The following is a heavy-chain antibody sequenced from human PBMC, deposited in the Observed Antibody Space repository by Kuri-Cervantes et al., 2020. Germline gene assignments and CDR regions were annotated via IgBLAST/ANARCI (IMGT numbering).Heavy chain of an antibody. J-gene: IGHJ4*02. CDR2: IHHSGST. D-gene: IGHD6-19*01. V-gene: IGHV4-38-2*01. CDR1: AYSISSGYY. Sequence: GSLRLSCAVSAYSISSGYYWGWIQQPPGKGLEWIGSIHHSGSTYYNPSLKSRVTVSVDTSKNQFSLKVYSVTAADTAVYYCARQEAVAGNLDYWGLGTLVTVSS. CDR3: ARQEAVAGNLDY.